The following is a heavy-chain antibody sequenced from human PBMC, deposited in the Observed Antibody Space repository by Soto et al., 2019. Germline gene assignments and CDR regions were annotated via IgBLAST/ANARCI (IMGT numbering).Heavy chain of an antibody. J-gene: IGHJ6*02. V-gene: IGHV1-18*04. D-gene: IGHD6-19*01. Sequence: ASVKVSCKASGYTFTSYGISWVRQAPGQGLEWMGWISAYNGNTNYAQKLQGRVTMTTDTSTSTAYMELRSLRSDDTAVYYCAREIRIGSSGWSDYYYYGMDVWGQGTTGTVSS. CDR2: ISAYNGNT. CDR3: AREIRIGSSGWSDYYYYGMDV. CDR1: GYTFTSYG.